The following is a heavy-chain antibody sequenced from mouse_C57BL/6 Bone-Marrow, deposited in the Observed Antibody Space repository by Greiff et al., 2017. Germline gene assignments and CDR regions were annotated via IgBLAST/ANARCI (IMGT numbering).Heavy chain of an antibody. CDR2: ISSGGDYI. J-gene: IGHJ3*01. V-gene: IGHV5-9-1*02. Sequence: EVQLQESGEGLVKPGGSLKLSCAASGFTFSSYAMSWVRQTPEKRLEWVAYISSGGDYIYYADTVKGRFTISRDNARNTLYLQMSSLKSEDTAMYYCTRDARTTARRRFAYWGQGTLVTVSA. CDR1: GFTFSSYA. CDR3: TRDARTTARRRFAY. D-gene: IGHD1-2*01.